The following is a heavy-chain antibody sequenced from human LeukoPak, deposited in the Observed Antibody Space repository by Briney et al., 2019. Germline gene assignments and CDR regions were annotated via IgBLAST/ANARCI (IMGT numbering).Heavy chain of an antibody. Sequence: PSETLFLTCAVSGYSISSSNWWGWIRQPPGKGLEWIGYIYYSGSIYYNPSLKSRVTMSVDTSKNQFSLKLSSVTAVDTAVYYCARIGGYSYGFPFDYWGQGTLVTVSS. CDR1: GYSISSSNW. V-gene: IGHV4-28*02. CDR2: IYYSGSI. CDR3: ARIGGYSYGFPFDY. J-gene: IGHJ4*02. D-gene: IGHD5-18*01.